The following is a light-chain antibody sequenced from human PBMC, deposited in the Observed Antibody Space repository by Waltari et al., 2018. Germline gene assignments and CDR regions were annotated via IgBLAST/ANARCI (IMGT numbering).Light chain of an antibody. Sequence: QSVLTQPPSASGHPGQGVTISCSGSSPHIGSNTVNWYQQPPGTAPKRLIHSNNQRPSGVPERFSGSKSGTSASLAISGLQSEDEADYYCAAWDDSLNGWVFGGGTKLTVL. CDR2: SNN. J-gene: IGLJ3*02. CDR3: AAWDDSLNGWV. CDR1: SPHIGSNT. V-gene: IGLV1-44*01.